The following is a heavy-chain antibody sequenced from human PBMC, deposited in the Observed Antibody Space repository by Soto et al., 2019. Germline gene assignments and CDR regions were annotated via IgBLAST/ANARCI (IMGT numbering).Heavy chain of an antibody. Sequence: SETLSLTCAVSGGSISSSNWWSWVRQPPGKGLEWIGEIYHSGSTNYNPSLKSRVTISVDKSKNQFSLKLSSVTAAETAVYYCARATLMATIRMDVWGQGTTVTVSS. V-gene: IGHV4-4*02. CDR1: GGSISSSNW. J-gene: IGHJ6*02. CDR3: ARATLMATIRMDV. D-gene: IGHD5-12*01. CDR2: IYHSGST.